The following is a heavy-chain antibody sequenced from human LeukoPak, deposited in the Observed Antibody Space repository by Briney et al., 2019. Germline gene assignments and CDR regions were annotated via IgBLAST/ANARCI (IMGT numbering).Heavy chain of an antibody. D-gene: IGHD7-27*01. J-gene: IGHJ4*02. V-gene: IGHV3-53*01. CDR2: IYSGGST. CDR3: ARYRLGIVDC. Sequence: PGGSLRLSCAASGFTVSSNYMSWAPQAPGKGLEWVSVIYSGGSTYYADSVKGRFTISRDNSKNTLYLQMNSLRAEDTAVYYCARYRLGIVDCWGQGTLGTVSS. CDR1: GFTVSSNY.